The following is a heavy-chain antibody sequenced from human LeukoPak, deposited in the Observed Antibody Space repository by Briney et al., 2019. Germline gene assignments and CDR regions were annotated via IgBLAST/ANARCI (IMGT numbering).Heavy chain of an antibody. CDR3: AKDPYGGNSDY. CDR2: ISYDGSNK. D-gene: IGHD4-23*01. J-gene: IGHJ4*02. Sequence: GGSLRLSCAASGFTFSSYGMHWVRQAPGKGLEWVAVISYDGSNKYYADSVKGRFTISRDNSKNTLYLQMNSLRAEDTAVYYCAKDPYGGNSDYWGQGTLVTVSS. CDR1: GFTFSSYG. V-gene: IGHV3-30*18.